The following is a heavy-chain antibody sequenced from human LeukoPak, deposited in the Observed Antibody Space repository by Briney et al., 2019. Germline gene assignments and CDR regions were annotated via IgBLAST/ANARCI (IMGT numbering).Heavy chain of an antibody. J-gene: IGHJ4*02. Sequence: AGGSLRLSCAASGFTFSSYSMNWVRQAPGKGLEWVSYISSSRSTIYYADSVKGRFTISRDNAKNSLYLQMNSLRAEDTAVYYCAREYWRSTSCLYDYWGQGTLVTVSS. V-gene: IGHV3-48*01. CDR2: ISSSRSTI. CDR3: AREYWRSTSCLYDY. D-gene: IGHD2-2*01. CDR1: GFTFSSYS.